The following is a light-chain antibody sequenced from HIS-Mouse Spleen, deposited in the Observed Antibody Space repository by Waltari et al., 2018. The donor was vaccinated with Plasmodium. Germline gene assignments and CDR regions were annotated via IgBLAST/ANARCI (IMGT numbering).Light chain of an antibody. CDR1: QSVSSSY. Sequence: EIVLTQSPGTLSLSPGERATLSCRASQSVSSSYLAWYQPKPGQAPRLLIYGASSRATGIPDRFSGRGSGTDFTRTISRLEPEDFAVYYCQQYGSSPYTFGQGTKLEIK. CDR3: QQYGSSPYT. CDR2: GAS. V-gene: IGKV3-20*01. J-gene: IGKJ2*01.